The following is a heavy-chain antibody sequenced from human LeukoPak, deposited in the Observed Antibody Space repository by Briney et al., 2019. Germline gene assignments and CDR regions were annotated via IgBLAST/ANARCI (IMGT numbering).Heavy chain of an antibody. J-gene: IGHJ2*01. Sequence: SETLSLTCTVSGGSMSSYDWSWIRQPAGKGLEWIGRTYNSGSTNYDPSLKSRVIMSVDTSKNQFSLKLSSVTAADTAVYYCARVSSSWYQDWYFDLWGRGTLVTVSS. CDR3: ARVSSSWYQDWYFDL. CDR1: GGSMSSYD. CDR2: TYNSGST. D-gene: IGHD6-13*01. V-gene: IGHV4-4*07.